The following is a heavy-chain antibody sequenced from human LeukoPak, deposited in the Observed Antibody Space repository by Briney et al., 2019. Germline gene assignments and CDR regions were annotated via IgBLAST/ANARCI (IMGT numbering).Heavy chain of an antibody. Sequence: GASVKVSCNISGYTLTDFSMHWVRQAPGKGLEWMGGFNREDDEPIYAPHFRGRVTVTEDTSTDTAYMELSSLRSEDTAVYYCATLDFYYDIRGRPQIPDWGQGTLVTVS. J-gene: IGHJ4*02. CDR2: FNREDDEP. CDR3: ATLDFYYDIRGRPQIPD. CDR1: GYTLTDFS. D-gene: IGHD3-22*01. V-gene: IGHV1-24*01.